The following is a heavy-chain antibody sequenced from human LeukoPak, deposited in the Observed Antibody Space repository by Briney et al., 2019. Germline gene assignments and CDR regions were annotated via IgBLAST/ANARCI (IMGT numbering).Heavy chain of an antibody. V-gene: IGHV5-51*01. CDR2: IYPGDSDT. CDR1: GYSFTNYW. J-gene: IGHJ4*02. Sequence: ESLKISCEGSGYSFTNYWIAWVRQMPGQGLEWMGVIYPGDSDTRYSPSFRGQATISADKTINTAYLQRTSLKASDSAMYYCARQGYCTSISCPREFDYWGQGALVTVSS. CDR3: ARQGYCTSISCPREFDY. D-gene: IGHD2-2*01.